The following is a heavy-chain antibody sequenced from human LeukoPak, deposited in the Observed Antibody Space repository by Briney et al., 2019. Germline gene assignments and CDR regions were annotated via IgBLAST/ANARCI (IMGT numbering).Heavy chain of an antibody. V-gene: IGHV3-7*01. Sequence: GGSLRLSCTASGFTFGTYWMSWVRQAQGKGLEWVANIKQDGSEKYYVDSVKGRFTISRDNAKNSLYLQMNSLRAEDTAVYYCTRSPGGEWLDYWGQGTLVTVSS. CDR2: IKQDGSEK. CDR1: GFTFGTYW. J-gene: IGHJ4*02. D-gene: IGHD3-16*01. CDR3: TRSPGGEWLDY.